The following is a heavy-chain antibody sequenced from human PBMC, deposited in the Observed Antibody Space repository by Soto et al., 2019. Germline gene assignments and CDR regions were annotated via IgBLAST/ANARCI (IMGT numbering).Heavy chain of an antibody. CDR1: GFTFSSYV. CDR2: ISGSGASI. V-gene: IGHV3-23*01. D-gene: IGHD2-15*01. CDR3: AKDGRGSCTGGTCYGSDY. Sequence: EVQLLESGGNLVQPGGSLRLSCAASGFTFSSYVMSWVRQAPGKGLEGVSTISGSGASIYDADSVKGRFTISRDNSKNTVYLQRNSLRAEDTAVYYCAKDGRGSCTGGTCYGSDYWGQGTLVTVSS. J-gene: IGHJ4*02.